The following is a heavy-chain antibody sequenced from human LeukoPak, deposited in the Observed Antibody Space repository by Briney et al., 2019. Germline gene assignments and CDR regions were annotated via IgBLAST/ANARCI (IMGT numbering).Heavy chain of an antibody. V-gene: IGHV3-64*01. J-gene: IGHJ6*02. CDR2: ISSNGGST. CDR1: GFTFSSYA. CDR3: ARDLTGVYYYGMDV. D-gene: IGHD3-9*01. Sequence: GGSLRLSCAASGFTFSSYAMHWVRQAPGKGLEYVSAISSNGGSTYYANSVKGRFTISRDNSKNTLYLQMGSLRAEDMAVYYCARDLTGVYYYGMDVWGQGTTVTVSS.